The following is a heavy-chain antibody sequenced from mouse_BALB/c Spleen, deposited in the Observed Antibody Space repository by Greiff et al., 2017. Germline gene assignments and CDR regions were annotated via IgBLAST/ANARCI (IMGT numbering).Heavy chain of an antibody. CDR2: IDPAHGNT. D-gene: IGHD1-1*01. J-gene: IGHJ4*01. Sequence: EVMLVESGAELVKPGASVKLSCTASGFNIKDTYMHWVKQRPEQGLEWIGRIDPAHGNTKYDPKFQGKATITADTSSNTAYLQLSSLTSEDTAVYYCARSNYGSSYAMDYWGQGTSVTVSS. CDR1: GFNIKDTY. CDR3: ARSNYGSSYAMDY. V-gene: IGHV14-3*02.